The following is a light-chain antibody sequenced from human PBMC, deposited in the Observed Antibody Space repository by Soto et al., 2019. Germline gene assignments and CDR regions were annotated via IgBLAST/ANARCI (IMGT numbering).Light chain of an antibody. CDR2: AAS. CDR1: QSVSSY. CDR3: QQTDTTPLI. J-gene: IGKJ4*01. V-gene: IGKV1-39*01. Sequence: RSSQSVSSYLNWYQQKPGQAPKLLIHAASSLQDGVPSRFRGSRSGTQFTHASSSLHPEDSASRYCQQTDTTPLIVAGGTKVDIK.